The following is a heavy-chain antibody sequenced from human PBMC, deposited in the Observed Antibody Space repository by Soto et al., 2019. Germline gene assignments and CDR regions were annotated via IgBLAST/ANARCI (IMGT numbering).Heavy chain of an antibody. V-gene: IGHV3-48*03. J-gene: IGHJ4*02. CDR2: ISGSGGET. D-gene: IGHD1-1*01. CDR3: TTAPWNNAY. Sequence: EVQLVESGGGLVQPGGSLRLSCAACGFPFNIYEMNWIRQAPGKGLEWVSYISGSGGETYYADSVKGRFTVSRDNAKNSLFLQMNNLRVEDTAVYYCTTAPWNNAYCGQGTLVTVSS. CDR1: GFPFNIYE.